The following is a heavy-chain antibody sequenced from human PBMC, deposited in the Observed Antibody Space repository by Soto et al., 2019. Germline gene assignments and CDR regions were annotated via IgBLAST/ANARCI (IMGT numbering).Heavy chain of an antibody. J-gene: IGHJ4*02. Sequence: EVQLLESGGGLVQPGGSLRLSCAASGFTFSSYAMSWVRQAPGKGLEWVSAISGSGGSTYYADSVKGRFTISRDNSKNTLYLQMTSLRAEDTAVYYCAKDPYSSGWYCYFDYWGQGTLVTVSS. D-gene: IGHD6-19*01. CDR3: AKDPYSSGWYCYFDY. V-gene: IGHV3-23*01. CDR2: ISGSGGST. CDR1: GFTFSSYA.